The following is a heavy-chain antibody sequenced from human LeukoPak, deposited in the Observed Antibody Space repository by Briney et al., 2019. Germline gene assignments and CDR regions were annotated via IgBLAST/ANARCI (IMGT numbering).Heavy chain of an antibody. Sequence: PGGSLRLSCAASGFTVSSNYMSWVRQAPGKGLEWVSFISSNSGYIYYAASVKGRFTVSRDNAKNSLYLQMTSLRAEDTAVYYCARGHDASPFDYWGQGTLVTVSS. CDR2: ISSNSGYI. V-gene: IGHV3-21*01. CDR1: GFTVSSNY. D-gene: IGHD2-15*01. J-gene: IGHJ4*02. CDR3: ARGHDASPFDY.